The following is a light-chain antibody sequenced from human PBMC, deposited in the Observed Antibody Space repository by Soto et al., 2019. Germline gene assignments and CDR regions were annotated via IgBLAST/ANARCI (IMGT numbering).Light chain of an antibody. CDR3: QQRRNWCT. CDR1: QSVSSY. Sequence: EIVLTQSPATLSLSPGERATLSCRASQSVSSYLAWYQQKPGQAPRLLIYDASNRDTGIPARFSGSGSGKDLTVTILSLGHADFAVYYWQQRRNWCTFGQPTKLEI. J-gene: IGKJ2*02. V-gene: IGKV3-11*01. CDR2: DAS.